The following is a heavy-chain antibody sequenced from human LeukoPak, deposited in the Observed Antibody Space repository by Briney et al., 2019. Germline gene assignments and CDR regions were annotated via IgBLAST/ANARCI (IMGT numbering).Heavy chain of an antibody. CDR1: GYTFTGYH. Sequence: GASVKVSCKASGYTFTGYHMHWVRQAPGQGLEWMGWISPNSGDTGFAQKFQGRVTMTRDTSISTAYLELSRLRSDDTAVYYCVRSGCNWGFDYWGQGTLVTVSS. J-gene: IGHJ4*02. V-gene: IGHV1-2*02. CDR2: ISPNSGDT. CDR3: VRSGCNWGFDY. D-gene: IGHD7-27*01.